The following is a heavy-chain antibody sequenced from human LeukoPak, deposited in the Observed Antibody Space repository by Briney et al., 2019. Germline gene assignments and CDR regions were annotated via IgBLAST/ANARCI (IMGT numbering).Heavy chain of an antibody. Sequence: TPSETLSLTCTVSGGSISSPNYYWGWIRQPPGKGLEWIGSISDSGSTNYNPSLKSRVTMSVDTSKNQFSLKLSSVTAADTAVYYCARDGYYYDSSGYYEKMYYFDYWGQGTLVTVSS. D-gene: IGHD3-22*01. CDR3: ARDGYYYDSSGYYEKMYYFDY. CDR2: ISDSGST. J-gene: IGHJ4*02. CDR1: GGSISSPNYY. V-gene: IGHV4-39*07.